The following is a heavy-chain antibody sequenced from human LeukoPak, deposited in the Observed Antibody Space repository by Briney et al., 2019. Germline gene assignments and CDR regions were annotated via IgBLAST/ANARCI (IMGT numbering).Heavy chain of an antibody. CDR2: INHSGST. V-gene: IGHV4-34*01. Sequence: SETLSLTCAVYGGSFSGYYWSWIRQPPGKGLEWIGEINHSGSTNYNPSLKSRVTISVDTSKNQFSLKLSSVTAADTAVYYCARGGVVVVAATGIWFDPWGQGTLVTASS. CDR1: GGSFSGYY. D-gene: IGHD2-15*01. CDR3: ARGGVVVVAATGIWFDP. J-gene: IGHJ5*02.